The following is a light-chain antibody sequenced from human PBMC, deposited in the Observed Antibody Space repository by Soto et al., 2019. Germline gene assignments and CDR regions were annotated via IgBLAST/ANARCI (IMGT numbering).Light chain of an antibody. J-gene: IGLJ2*01. Sequence: QSALTQPASMSGSPGQSITISCIETTRYFGTKKFFSWYQQHPGTAPKLIIYEGSKRPSGVSNRFSGSKSGNTASLTVSGLQAEDEADYFCCSYTSTFSFFGGGTKVTVL. CDR1: TRYFGTKKF. CDR2: EGS. V-gene: IGLV2-23*01. CDR3: CSYTSTFSF.